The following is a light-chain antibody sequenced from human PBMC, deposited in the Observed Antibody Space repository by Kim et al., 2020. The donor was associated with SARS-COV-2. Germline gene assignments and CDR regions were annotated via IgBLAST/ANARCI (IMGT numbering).Light chain of an antibody. Sequence: PGKRATLSCRASQSVSSSYLAWYQQKPGQAPRLLIYGASSRATGIPDRFRGSGSGTDFTLTISRLEPEDFAVYYCQHYGSSPFFCPGTKVEI. V-gene: IGKV3-20*01. CDR3: QHYGSSPF. CDR1: QSVSSSY. J-gene: IGKJ3*01. CDR2: GAS.